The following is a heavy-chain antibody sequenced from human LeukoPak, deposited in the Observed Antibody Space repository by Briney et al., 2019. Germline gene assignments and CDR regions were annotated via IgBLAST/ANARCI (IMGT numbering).Heavy chain of an antibody. V-gene: IGHV4-34*01. CDR2: INHSGST. CDR1: GGSFSGYY. CDR3: ARSGRTRVATIMLDY. Sequence: SETLSLTCAVYGGSFSGYYWSWIRQPPGKGLEWIGEINHSGSTNYNPSLKSRVTISVDTPKNQFSLKLSSVTAADTAVYYCARSGRTRVATIMLDYWGQGTLVTVSS. D-gene: IGHD5-12*01. J-gene: IGHJ4*02.